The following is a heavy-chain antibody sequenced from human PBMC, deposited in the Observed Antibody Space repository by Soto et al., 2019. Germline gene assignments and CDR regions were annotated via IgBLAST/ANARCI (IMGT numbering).Heavy chain of an antibody. CDR2: ILDDESNE. J-gene: IGHJ5*02. V-gene: IGHV3-30-3*01. CDR1: GFTFSSYA. D-gene: IGHD2-15*01. Sequence: PGGSLRLSCAASGFTFSSYAMHWVRRVPGKGLEWVAFILDDESNEYYADSVKGRFTTSRDNSKNTLYLQMSSLRAEDTAVYYCARPHCSGGSCYRGGFDPWGQGTLVTVSS. CDR3: ARPHCSGGSCYRGGFDP.